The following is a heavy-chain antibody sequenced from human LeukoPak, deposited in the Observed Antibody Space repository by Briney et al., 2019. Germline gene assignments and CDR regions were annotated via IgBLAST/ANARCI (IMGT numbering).Heavy chain of an antibody. Sequence: IPSETLSLTCAVSGGSISSGGYSWSWIRQPPGKGLEWIGYIYYSGSTYYNPSLKSRVTISVDTSKNQFSLKLSSVTDADTAVYYCARADLQYYDYVWGSYRPPGNAFDIWGQGTMVTVSS. CDR3: ARADLQYYDYVWGSYRPPGNAFDI. CDR1: GGSISSGGYS. J-gene: IGHJ3*02. D-gene: IGHD3-16*02. CDR2: IYYSGST. V-gene: IGHV4-30-4*07.